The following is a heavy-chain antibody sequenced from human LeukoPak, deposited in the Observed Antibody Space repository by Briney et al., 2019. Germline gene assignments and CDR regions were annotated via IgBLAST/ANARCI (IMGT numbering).Heavy chain of an antibody. V-gene: IGHV3-23*01. CDR2: ISGRDGNR. J-gene: IGHJ6*03. CDR3: ARDILPAAGQFGPQEYMDV. Sequence: GGSLSLSCTASGFTISSHAMSWVRQAPGKGLEWVSAISGRDGNRYYADSVKGRFTISRDNSKNTLYLQMNSLRAEDTAVYYCARDILPAAGQFGPQEYMDVWGKGT. CDR1: GFTISSHA. D-gene: IGHD6-13*01.